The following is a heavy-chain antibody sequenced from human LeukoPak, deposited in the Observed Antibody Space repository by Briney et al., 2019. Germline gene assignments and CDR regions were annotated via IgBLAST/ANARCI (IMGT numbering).Heavy chain of an antibody. D-gene: IGHD6-19*01. CDR3: ARDRLTPPYSSGWTARDYYYYGMDV. Sequence: GGSLRLSCAASGFTFSSYAMSWVRQAPGKGLEWVSAISGSGGSTYYSDSVKGRFIISRHNSKNTLYLQMNSLRAEDTAVYYCARDRLTPPYSSGWTARDYYYYGMDVWGQGTTVTVSS. J-gene: IGHJ6*02. CDR1: GFTFSSYA. V-gene: IGHV3-23*01. CDR2: ISGSGGST.